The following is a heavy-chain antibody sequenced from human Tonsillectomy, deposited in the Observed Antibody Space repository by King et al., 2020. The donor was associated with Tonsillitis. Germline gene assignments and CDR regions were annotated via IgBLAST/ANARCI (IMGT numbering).Heavy chain of an antibody. J-gene: IGHJ5*02. V-gene: IGHV4-59*08. Sequence: VQLQESGPGLVKPSETLSLTCTVSGGSISSYYWSWIRQPPGKGLEWIGYIYYSGSTNYNPSLKSRVTISVDTSKNQFSLKLSSVTAADTAVYYCARDKRNNWFDPWGQGTLVTVSS. CDR3: ARDKRNNWFDP. CDR2: IYYSGST. CDR1: GGSISSYY.